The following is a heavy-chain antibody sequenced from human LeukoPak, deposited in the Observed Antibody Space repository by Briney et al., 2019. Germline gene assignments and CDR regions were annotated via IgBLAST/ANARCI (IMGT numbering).Heavy chain of an antibody. CDR2: MNPNSGNT. D-gene: IGHD5-18*01. CDR1: GYTFTSYD. J-gene: IGHJ4*02. CDR3: ARITARVGRPIDY. V-gene: IGHV1-8*01. Sequence: ASVTVSCKASGYTFTSYDINWVRQATGQGLEWMGWMNPNSGNTGYAQKFQGRVTMTRNTSISTAYMELSSLRSEDTAVYYCARITARVGRPIDYWGQGTLVTVSS.